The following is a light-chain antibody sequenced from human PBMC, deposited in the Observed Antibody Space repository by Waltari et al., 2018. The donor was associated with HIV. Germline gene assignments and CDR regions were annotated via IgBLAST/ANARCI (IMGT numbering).Light chain of an antibody. Sequence: QSALTQPASVSGSPGQSITVSCPGTSSDVCAYDLVSWYQQTPGTAPKLVIYEVSYRPSGISNRFSGSKSGNTASLTISGLQTEDEADYYCSSFTTSNYLLFGGGTKVTVL. J-gene: IGLJ2*01. V-gene: IGLV2-14*01. CDR1: SSDVCAYDL. CDR3: SSFTTSNYLL. CDR2: EVS.